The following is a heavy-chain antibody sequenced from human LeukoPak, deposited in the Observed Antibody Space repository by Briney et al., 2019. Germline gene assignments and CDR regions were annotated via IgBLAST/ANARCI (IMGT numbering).Heavy chain of an antibody. CDR1: GASISSYY. CDR3: ARDLRPGMDV. CDR2: IYTSGST. J-gene: IGHJ6*02. V-gene: IGHV4-4*07. Sequence: KPSETLSLTCTVSGASISSYYWGWIRQPAGKGLEWIGRIYTSGSTNYNPSLKSRVSMSVDTSKIQFSLKLSSVTAADTAVYYCARDLRPGMDVRGQGTTVTVSS.